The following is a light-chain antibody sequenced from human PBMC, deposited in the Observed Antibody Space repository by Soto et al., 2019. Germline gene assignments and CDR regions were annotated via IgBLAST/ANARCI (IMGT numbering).Light chain of an antibody. J-gene: IGKJ1*01. Sequence: EIVLTQSPGTLSLSQGERATLSCRASQSVSSSYLAWYQQRPGQAPRLLIYGASSRATGIPDRFSGSGSGTDFTLTISSLEPEDFAVYYCQQRSNWPRTFGQGTKVDIK. CDR2: GAS. CDR3: QQRSNWPRT. V-gene: IGKV3D-20*02. CDR1: QSVSSSY.